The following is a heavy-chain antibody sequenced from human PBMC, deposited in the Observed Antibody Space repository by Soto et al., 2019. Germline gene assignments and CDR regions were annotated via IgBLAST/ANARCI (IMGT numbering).Heavy chain of an antibody. CDR2: ISGSGSST. Sequence: GGSLKLSCAASGFTFSSYAMNWVRQAPGKGLEWVSSISGSGSSTYYADSVKGRFTISRDNSKNTVYLQMNSLRAEDTAIYYCAKDWGRGAQITMVRGVGLDAFDIWGQGTMVTVSS. CDR1: GFTFSSYA. J-gene: IGHJ3*02. V-gene: IGHV3-23*01. CDR3: AKDWGRGAQITMVRGVGLDAFDI. D-gene: IGHD3-10*01.